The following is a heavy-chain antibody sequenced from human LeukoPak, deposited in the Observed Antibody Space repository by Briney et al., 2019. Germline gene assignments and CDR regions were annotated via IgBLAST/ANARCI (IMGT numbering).Heavy chain of an antibody. J-gene: IGHJ3*02. CDR1: GFTFSSYS. CDR2: ISSSSSTI. V-gene: IGHV3-48*01. Sequence: GGSLRLSCAASGFTFSSYSMNWVRQAPGKGLEWVSYISSSSSTIYYADSVKGRFTISRDNSKNTLYLQMNSLRAEDTAVYYCARTTLLRYFDWLSDDAFDIWGQGTMVTVSS. D-gene: IGHD3-9*01. CDR3: ARTTLLRYFDWLSDDAFDI.